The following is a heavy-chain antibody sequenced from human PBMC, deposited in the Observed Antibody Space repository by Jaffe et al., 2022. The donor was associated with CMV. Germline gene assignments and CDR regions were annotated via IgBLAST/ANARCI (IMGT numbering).Heavy chain of an antibody. CDR1: GFTFSSYS. D-gene: IGHD1-26*01. CDR2: ISSSSSYI. Sequence: EVQLVESGGGLVKPGGSLRLSCAASGFTFSSYSMNWVRQAPGKGLEWVSSISSSSSYIYYADSVKGRFTISRDNAKNSLYLQMNSLRAEDTAVYYCARVNSGSYPGDAWAAFDIWGQGTMVTVSS. CDR3: ARVNSGSYPGDAWAAFDI. J-gene: IGHJ3*02. V-gene: IGHV3-21*01.